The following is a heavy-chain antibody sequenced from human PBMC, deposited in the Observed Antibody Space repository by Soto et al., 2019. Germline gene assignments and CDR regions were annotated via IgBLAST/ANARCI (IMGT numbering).Heavy chain of an antibody. J-gene: IGHJ6*02. CDR2: IVVGSGNT. CDR1: GFTFTSSA. D-gene: IGHD3-3*01. V-gene: IGHV1-58*01. CDR3: AAFSIRFLEWLAPPPDYYYGMDV. Sequence: SVKVSCKASGFTFTSSAVQWVRQARGQRLEWIGWIVVGSGNTNYAQKFQERVTITRDMSTSTAYMELSSLRSEDTAVYYCAAFSIRFLEWLAPPPDYYYGMDVWGQGTTVTVSS.